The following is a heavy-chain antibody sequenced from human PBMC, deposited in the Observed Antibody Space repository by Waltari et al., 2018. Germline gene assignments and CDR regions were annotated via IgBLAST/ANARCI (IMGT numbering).Heavy chain of an antibody. CDR2: IYTSGST. J-gene: IGHJ4*02. Sequence: QVQLQESGPGLVKPSQTLTLTCTVSGGSISSGSSYWSWIRQPAGKGLEWIGYIYTSGSTNYNPSLKSRVTISVDTSKNQFSLKLSSVTAADTAVYYCARLYCSGGSCTFDYWGQGTLVTVSS. V-gene: IGHV4-61*09. CDR1: GGSISSGSSY. D-gene: IGHD2-15*01. CDR3: ARLYCSGGSCTFDY.